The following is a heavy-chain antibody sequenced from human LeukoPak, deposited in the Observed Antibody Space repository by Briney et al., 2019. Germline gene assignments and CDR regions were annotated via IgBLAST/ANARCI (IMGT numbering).Heavy chain of an antibody. J-gene: IGHJ3*02. CDR2: IYSGGST. CDR1: GFTVSNTY. D-gene: IGHD5-18*01. V-gene: IGHV3-66*01. CDR3: TRDFRGYSYAQIAFDI. Sequence: GGSLRLSCAASGFTVSNTYMSWVRQAPGKGLDWVSLIYSGGSTYYANSVKGRFTNSRDNSKNTLYLHMNSLRAEDTALYYCTRDFRGYSYAQIAFDIWGQGTMVTVSS.